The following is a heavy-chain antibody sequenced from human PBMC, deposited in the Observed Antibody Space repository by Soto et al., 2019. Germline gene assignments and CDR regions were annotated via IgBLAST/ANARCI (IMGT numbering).Heavy chain of an antibody. Sequence: QVQLVQSGAEVKKPGASVKVSCKASGYIFTNFGISWVRQAPGQGLEWMGWLNTYNGNTNYAQNRQGRVTMSTDASTSTAYMEMRSLRSDDTAVYYCARGMTPDYFDYWGQGTLVTVSS. CDR2: LNTYNGNT. CDR1: GYIFTNFG. CDR3: ARGMTPDYFDY. V-gene: IGHV1-18*01. J-gene: IGHJ4*02.